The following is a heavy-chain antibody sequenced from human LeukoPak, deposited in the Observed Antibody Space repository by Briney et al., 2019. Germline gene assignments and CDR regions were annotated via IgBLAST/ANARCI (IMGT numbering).Heavy chain of an antibody. CDR1: GFSFSSYT. D-gene: IGHD3-10*01. CDR2: ISSSSSTI. J-gene: IGHJ4*02. V-gene: IGHV3-48*01. Sequence: GGSLRLSCAASGFSFSSYTMNWVRQAPGKGLEWVSYISSSSSTILYADSVKGRFTISRDNVKNSLFLQMNSLRGEDTAVYYCAAAGDYWGQGTLVTVSS. CDR3: AAAGDY.